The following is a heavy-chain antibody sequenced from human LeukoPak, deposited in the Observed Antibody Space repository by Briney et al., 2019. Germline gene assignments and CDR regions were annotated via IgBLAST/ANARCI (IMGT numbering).Heavy chain of an antibody. Sequence: GASVKVSCKASGYIFTGYYMHWVRQAPGQGLEWMGWINPNSGDTNYAQKFQGRVTMTRDTSISTAYMELSRLRSDDTAVYYCARDLHSIVVVTAIPSDWGQGTLVTVSS. CDR3: ARDLHSIVVVTAIPSD. CDR1: GYIFTGYY. CDR2: INPNSGDT. J-gene: IGHJ4*02. D-gene: IGHD2-21*02. V-gene: IGHV1-2*02.